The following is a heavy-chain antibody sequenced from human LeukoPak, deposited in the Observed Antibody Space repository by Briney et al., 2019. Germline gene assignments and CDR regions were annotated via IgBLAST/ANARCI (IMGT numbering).Heavy chain of an antibody. CDR1: GGTFSSYA. CDR3: ARGILTDTAAAAIDY. Sequence: ASVKVSCKASGGTFSSYAISWVRQAPGQGLEWMGGIIPIFGTANYAQKFQGRVTITADESTSTAYMELSRLRSDHTAIYYCARGILTDTAAAAIDYWGQGTLVTVSS. J-gene: IGHJ4*02. D-gene: IGHD6-13*01. CDR2: IIPIFGTA. V-gene: IGHV1-69*13.